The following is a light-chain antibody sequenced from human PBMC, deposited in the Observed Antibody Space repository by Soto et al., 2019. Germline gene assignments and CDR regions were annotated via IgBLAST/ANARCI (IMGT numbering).Light chain of an antibody. CDR1: DIGSTN. J-gene: IGLJ2*01. CDR2: RDA. V-gene: IGLV3-9*01. CDR3: QVWHSSTVV. Sequence: SYELTXSLSXXXXXGQTAKITCGGNDIGSTNVNWYQQKPGQAPVLVIYRDAIRPSGIPERFSGSNSGNTATLTIGRAQAGDEAHYYCQVWHSSTVVFGGGTKVTVL.